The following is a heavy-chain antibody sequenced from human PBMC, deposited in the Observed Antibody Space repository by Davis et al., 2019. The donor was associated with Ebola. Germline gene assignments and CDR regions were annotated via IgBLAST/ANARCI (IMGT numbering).Heavy chain of an antibody. CDR3: GRGQRRMPTPVYGVDV. CDR2: IHYTGSS. J-gene: IGHJ6*02. Sequence: MPGGSLRLSCTVPGGSITNYYWTCVRQHPGQGLEWIGYIHYTGSSNYNPSLKTRVTLSIDTSKNQFSLKLDSVTAADTAVYYCGRGQRRMPTPVYGVDVWGQGTTVTVSS. V-gene: IGHV4-59*01. CDR1: GGSITNYY. D-gene: IGHD2-2*01.